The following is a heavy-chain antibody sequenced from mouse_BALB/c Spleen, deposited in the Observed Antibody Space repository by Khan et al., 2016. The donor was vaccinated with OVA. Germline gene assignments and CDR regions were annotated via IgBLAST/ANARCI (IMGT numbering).Heavy chain of an antibody. CDR2: ISYSGST. D-gene: IGHD1-2*01. CDR3: ARTARLKY. CDR1: GYSITSGYG. V-gene: IGHV3-1*02. J-gene: IGHJ2*01. Sequence: EVKLLESGPDLVKPSQSLSLTCTVTGYSITSGYGWNWIRQFPGNKLEWMGYISYSGSTNCNPSLKSRISITRDTSKNQFFLQLNSVTTEDTATYYCARTARLKYWGQGTTLTVSA.